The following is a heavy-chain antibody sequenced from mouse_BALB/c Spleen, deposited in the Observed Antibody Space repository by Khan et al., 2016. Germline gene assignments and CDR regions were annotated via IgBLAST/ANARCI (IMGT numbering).Heavy chain of an antibody. CDR2: IDPATGNT. J-gene: IGHJ3*01. CDR3: SRGVYDYEFAY. V-gene: IGHV14-3*02. CDR1: GFNIKDTY. D-gene: IGHD2-4*01. Sequence: VQLQQSGAELVKPGASVKLSCTVSGFNIKDTYMHWVNQRPEQGLEWIGRIDPATGNTKYDPKFQDKATITADTSSNTAYLQLSSLTSEDTAVYYCSRGVYDYEFAYWGQGTLVTGSA.